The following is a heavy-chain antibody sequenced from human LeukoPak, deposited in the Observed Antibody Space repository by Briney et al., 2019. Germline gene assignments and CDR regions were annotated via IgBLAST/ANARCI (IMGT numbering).Heavy chain of an antibody. CDR1: GYSFTSYW. CDR3: ARPAGYCSGGSCRTGDAFDI. J-gene: IGHJ3*02. V-gene: IGHV5-51*01. Sequence: PGESLKISCKGSGYSFTSYWIGWVRPMPGKGLEWMGIIYPGDSDTRYSPSFQGQVTISADKSISTAYLQWSSLKASDTAMYYCARPAGYCSGGSCRTGDAFDIWGQGTMVTVSS. CDR2: IYPGDSDT. D-gene: IGHD2-15*01.